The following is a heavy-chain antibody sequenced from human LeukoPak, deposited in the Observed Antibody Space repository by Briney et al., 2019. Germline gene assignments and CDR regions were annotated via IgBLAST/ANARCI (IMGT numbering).Heavy chain of an antibody. V-gene: IGHV4-39*01. J-gene: IGHJ6*02. CDR2: IYYSGST. Sequence: SETLSLTCTVSGGSISSSSSYWGWIRQPPGKGLEWIGSIYYSGSTYYNPSLKSRVTISVDTSKNQFSLKLSSVTAADTAVYYCVRHQYSSGWSHLYYYYYGMDVWGQGTTVTVSS. D-gene: IGHD6-19*01. CDR1: GGSISSSSSY. CDR3: VRHQYSSGWSHLYYYYYGMDV.